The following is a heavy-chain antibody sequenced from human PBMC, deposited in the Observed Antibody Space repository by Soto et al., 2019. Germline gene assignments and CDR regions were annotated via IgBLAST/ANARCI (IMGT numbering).Heavy chain of an antibody. V-gene: IGHV3-30*18. D-gene: IGHD2-21*01. Sequence: PGGSLRLSCAASGFTFSSHAMHWVRQAPGKGLEWVAVISYDGSNKYYADSVKGRFTISRDNFKNTLYLQMNSLRAEDTAVYYCAKDPYGGGLFDPWGQGTLVTVSS. CDR2: ISYDGSNK. J-gene: IGHJ5*02. CDR1: GFTFSSHA. CDR3: AKDPYGGGLFDP.